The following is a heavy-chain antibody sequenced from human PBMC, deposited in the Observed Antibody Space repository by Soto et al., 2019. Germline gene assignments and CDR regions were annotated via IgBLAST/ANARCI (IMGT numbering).Heavy chain of an antibody. D-gene: IGHD2-21*02. CDR3: SRDEYGGDSGYAMDV. Sequence: ASVKVSCKPSGYTLNTYYLHWVRQAPGQGLEWMRIIHPSGGGSTYAQKFQGRVAMITDTSTSTAYMELRSMRSDDTVVYYCSRDEYGGDSGYAMDVWGQGTTVTVSS. J-gene: IGHJ6*02. CDR2: IHPSGGGS. CDR1: GYTLNTYY. V-gene: IGHV1-46*02.